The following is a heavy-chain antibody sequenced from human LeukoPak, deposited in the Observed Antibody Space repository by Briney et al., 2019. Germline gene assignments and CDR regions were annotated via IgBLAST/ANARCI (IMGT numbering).Heavy chain of an antibody. D-gene: IGHD2-8*02. CDR1: GYPFTGYY. J-gene: IGHJ4*02. CDR3: ARASSLGRVVVGYADYFDY. CDR2: INPSSGDT. Sequence: GASVKVSCKALGYPFTGYYIHWVRQAPGQGLEWMGWINPSSGDTNYAQKSQGRVTMTRDTSISTAYMELSGMRSDDTAVYYCARASSLGRVVVGYADYFDYWGQGTLVIVSS. V-gene: IGHV1-2*02.